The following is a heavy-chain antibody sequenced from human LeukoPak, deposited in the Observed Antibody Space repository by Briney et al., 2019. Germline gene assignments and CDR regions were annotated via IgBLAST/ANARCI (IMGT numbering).Heavy chain of an antibody. CDR3: AKSGGARTGTESDY. CDR2: ISGSGGST. J-gene: IGHJ4*02. Sequence: GGSLRLSCAASGFTFSSYAMSWVRQAPGKGPEWVSAISGSGGSTYYADSVKGRFTISRDNSKNTLYLQMNSLRAEDTAVYYCAKSGGARTGTESDYWGQGTLVTVSS. D-gene: IGHD1-1*01. CDR1: GFTFSSYA. V-gene: IGHV3-23*01.